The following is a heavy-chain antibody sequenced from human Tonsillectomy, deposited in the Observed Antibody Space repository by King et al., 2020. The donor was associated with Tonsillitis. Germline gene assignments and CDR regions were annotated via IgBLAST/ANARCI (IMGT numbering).Heavy chain of an antibody. CDR2: RGSHESDK. V-gene: IGHV3-30*02. J-gene: IGHJ5*02. CDR3: AKGPRRDPDLDP. Sequence: QLVQSGGGVVQPGGSMRLSCEVSGFSLSDVDIHWVRQPPGKGLDWVAFRGSHESDKFNADSVKGRFTISSDNLKNMLFLQMNSLRTEDTGVYYCAKGPRRDPDLDPWGQGTLVTVSS. CDR1: GFSLSDVD.